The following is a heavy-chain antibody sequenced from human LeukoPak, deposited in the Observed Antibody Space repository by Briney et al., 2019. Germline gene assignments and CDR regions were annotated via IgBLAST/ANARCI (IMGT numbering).Heavy chain of an antibody. CDR1: GGSISSSSYY. J-gene: IGHJ5*02. CDR3: ARIWFGECYNWFYP. CDR2: NYYSGST. V-gene: IGHV4-39*01. Sequence: SETLSLTCTVSGGSISSSSYYWGWIRQPPGKGLEWIGRNYYSGSTYYNPSLKSRVTISVDTAKNQFSLKLSSVTAADTAVYYCARIWFGECYNWFYPWGQGTLVTVSS. D-gene: IGHD3-10*01.